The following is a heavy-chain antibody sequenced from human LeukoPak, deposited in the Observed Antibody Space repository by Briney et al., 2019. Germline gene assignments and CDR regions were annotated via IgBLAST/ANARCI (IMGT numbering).Heavy chain of an antibody. CDR3: ARDTFHPGLIDS. V-gene: IGHV3-21*05. CDR1: RFTFSRYA. Sequence: GSLRLACAAARFTFSRYAMSWGRHAPRNELERVSYINTDSSDIHCADSVKGRFTISRDNARNTLYLQLSSLRAEDSAVYYCARDTFHPGLIDSWGQGTLVTVSS. CDR2: INTDSSDI. J-gene: IGHJ4*02. D-gene: IGHD2-21*01.